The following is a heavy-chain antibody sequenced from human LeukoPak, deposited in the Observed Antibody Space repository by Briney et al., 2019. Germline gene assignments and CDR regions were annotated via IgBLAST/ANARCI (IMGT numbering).Heavy chain of an antibody. D-gene: IGHD4-17*01. Sequence: SETLSLTCTVSGGSISSSSYYWGWIRQPPGKGLEWIGSIYYSGSTYYNPSLKSRVTISVDTSKNQFSLKLSSVTAADTAVYYCTGTSLHYGDYALNYWGQGTLVTVSS. J-gene: IGHJ4*02. CDR2: IYYSGST. CDR3: TGTSLHYGDYALNY. CDR1: GGSISSSSYY. V-gene: IGHV4-39*01.